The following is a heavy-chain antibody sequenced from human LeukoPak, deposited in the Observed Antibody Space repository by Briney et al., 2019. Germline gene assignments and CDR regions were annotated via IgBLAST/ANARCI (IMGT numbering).Heavy chain of an antibody. CDR3: ARRRKPGGIDV. V-gene: IGHV4-59*01. Sequence: PSETLSLTCTVSGGSISSYYWSWIRQPPGKGLEWIGYIYYSGSTNYNPSLKSRVTISVDTSKNQFSLKLSSVTAADTAVYYCARRRKPGGIDVWGKGTTVTVSS. CDR2: IYYSGST. CDR1: GGSISSYY. J-gene: IGHJ6*04. D-gene: IGHD1-14*01.